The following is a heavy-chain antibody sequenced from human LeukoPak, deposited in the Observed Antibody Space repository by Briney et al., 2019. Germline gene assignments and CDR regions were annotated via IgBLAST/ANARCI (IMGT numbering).Heavy chain of an antibody. Sequence: SETLSLTCTVSGGSISSYYWSWIRQPPGKGLECMGYIYYSGSSNYNPSLKSRVTISVDTSKNQFSLKLSSVTAADTAVYYCARSSSGGSYWPFDSWGQGTLVTVSS. V-gene: IGHV4-59*01. D-gene: IGHD1-26*01. J-gene: IGHJ4*02. CDR2: IYYSGSS. CDR3: ARSSSGGSYWPFDS. CDR1: GGSISSYY.